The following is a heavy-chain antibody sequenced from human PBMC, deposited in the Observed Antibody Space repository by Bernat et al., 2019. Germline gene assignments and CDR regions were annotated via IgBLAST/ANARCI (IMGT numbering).Heavy chain of an antibody. Sequence: QVQLVQSGSEVKKPGASVKVSCKASGYTFTAYYIHWVRQAPGQGLEWMGWINPNSGGTNYAQKVQGRVTMTRDTSISTAYMELSRLRSDDTAVYYCARGKYQLLSSWFDPWGQGTLVTVSS. D-gene: IGHD2-2*01. J-gene: IGHJ5*02. CDR2: INPNSGGT. V-gene: IGHV1-2*02. CDR1: GYTFTAYY. CDR3: ARGKYQLLSSWFDP.